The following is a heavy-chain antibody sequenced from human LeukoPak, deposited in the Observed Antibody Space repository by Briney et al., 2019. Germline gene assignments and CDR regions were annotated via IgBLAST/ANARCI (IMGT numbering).Heavy chain of an antibody. D-gene: IGHD1-26*01. CDR3: ARVSSVGATREFDY. CDR2: ISYNGVNK. CDR1: GFTFSTYV. J-gene: IGHJ4*02. Sequence: GRSLRLSCAASGFTFSTYVMHWVRQAPGKGLEWVAVISYNGVNKYYADSVKCRFTISRDDSKNTVYLQMNSLRVEDTAVYYCARVSSVGATREFDYWGQGTLVTVSS. V-gene: IGHV3-30-3*01.